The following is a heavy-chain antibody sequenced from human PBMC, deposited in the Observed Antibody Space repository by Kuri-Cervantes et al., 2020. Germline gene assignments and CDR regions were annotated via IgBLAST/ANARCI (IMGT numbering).Heavy chain of an antibody. V-gene: IGHV1-2*02. D-gene: IGHD3-22*01. CDR2: VNPSSGDT. Sequence: ASVKVSCKASGYIFSNYYMHWVRQAPGQGPEWMGWVNPSSGDTYYVQKFRGRVTMTRDTSIDTAYMELSRLRSDDTAVYYCARSDSSGYSVDYWGQGTLVTVSS. J-gene: IGHJ4*02. CDR3: ARSDSSGYSVDY. CDR1: GYIFSNYY.